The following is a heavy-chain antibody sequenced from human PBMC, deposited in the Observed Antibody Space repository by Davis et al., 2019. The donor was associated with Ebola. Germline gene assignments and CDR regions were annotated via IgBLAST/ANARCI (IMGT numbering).Heavy chain of an antibody. CDR1: GYTFTSYY. CDR3: ARIKKDYFDY. J-gene: IGHJ4*02. V-gene: IGHV1-46*01. Sequence: PSVKVSCKASGYTFTSYYMHWVRQAPGQGLEWMGIINPSGGSTSYAQKFQGRVTMTRDTSTSTAYMELRSLRSDDTAVYYCARIKKDYFDYWGQGTLVTVSS. CDR2: INPSGGST.